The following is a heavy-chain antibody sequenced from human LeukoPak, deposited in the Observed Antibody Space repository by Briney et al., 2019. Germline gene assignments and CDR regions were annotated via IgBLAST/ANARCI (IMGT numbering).Heavy chain of an antibody. CDR2: ISAYNGKT. CDR1: GYTFTSYG. V-gene: IGHV1-18*01. CDR3: ARVGYCSSTSCYSPFDY. J-gene: IGHJ4*02. D-gene: IGHD2-2*01. Sequence: ASVKVSCKASGYTFTSYGISWVRQAPGQGLEWMGWISAYNGKTNYAQKLQGRVTMTTDTSTSTAYMELRSLRSDDTAVYYCARVGYCSSTSCYSPFDYWGQGTLVTVSS.